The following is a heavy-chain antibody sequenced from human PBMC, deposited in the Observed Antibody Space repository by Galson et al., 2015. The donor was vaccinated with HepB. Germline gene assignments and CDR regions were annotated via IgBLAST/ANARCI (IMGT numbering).Heavy chain of an antibody. CDR3: ARDSRATFGEPNWFDP. Sequence: SLRLSCAASGFTFSSYAMSWVRQAPGKGLEWVSAISGSGGSTYYADSVKGRFTISRDNSKNTLYLQMNSLRVEDTAVYYCARDSRATFGEPNWFDPWGQGTLVIVSS. J-gene: IGHJ5*02. CDR1: GFTFSSYA. D-gene: IGHD3-3*01. CDR2: ISGSGGST. V-gene: IGHV3-23*01.